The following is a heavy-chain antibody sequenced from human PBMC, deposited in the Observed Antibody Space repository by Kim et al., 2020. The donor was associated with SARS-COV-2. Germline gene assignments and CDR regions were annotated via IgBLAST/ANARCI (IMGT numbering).Heavy chain of an antibody. CDR1: GGSISGSNCY. CDR3: ARQGVNLSTASAFFDV. Sequence: SETLSLTCTVSGGSISGSNCYWGWIRQPPGKGLEWIGSVYYRGTTYYYPSLKSRVSISVDTSKNQFSLRLTSLTAADTAVYYCARQGVNLSTASAFFDVWGRGTLVTVFS. D-gene: IGHD2-21*02. J-gene: IGHJ2*01. CDR2: VYYRGTT. V-gene: IGHV4-39*01.